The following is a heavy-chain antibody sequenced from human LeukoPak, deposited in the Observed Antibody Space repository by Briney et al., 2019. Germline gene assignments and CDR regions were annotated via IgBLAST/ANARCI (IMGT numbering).Heavy chain of an antibody. V-gene: IGHV4-31*11. CDR2: IYYSGST. Sequence: PSQTLSLTCAVSGVSINTGAYYWGLLRQHPGKGLEWIGNIYYSGSTYYNPSLKSRVTISLDTSKNQFSLNVASVTPADTAVYYCASSYASGSYFHYWGQGTLVTVSS. CDR3: ASSYASGSYFHY. D-gene: IGHD3-10*01. CDR1: GVSINTGAYY. J-gene: IGHJ4*02.